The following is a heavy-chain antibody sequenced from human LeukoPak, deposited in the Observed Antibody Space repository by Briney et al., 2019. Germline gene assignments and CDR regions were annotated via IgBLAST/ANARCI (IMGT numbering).Heavy chain of an antibody. CDR1: GYTLTELS. V-gene: IGHV1-24*01. J-gene: IGHJ5*02. CDR2: FDPEDGET. Sequence: ASVKVSCKLSGYTLTELSMHWVRQAPGKGLEWMGGFDPEDGETIYAQKFQGRVTMTEDTSTDTAYMELSSLRSEDTAVYYCATGGDSSGYNWFDPWGQGTLVTVSS. D-gene: IGHD3-22*01. CDR3: ATGGDSSGYNWFDP.